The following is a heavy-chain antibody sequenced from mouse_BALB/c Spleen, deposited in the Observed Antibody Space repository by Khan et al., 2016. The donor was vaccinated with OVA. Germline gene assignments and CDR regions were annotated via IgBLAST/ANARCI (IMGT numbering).Heavy chain of an antibody. CDR3: ARSNYYGSGLYAMDY. CDR2: ISPGSGSP. Sequence: DLVKPGASVKLSCKTSGYTFTSYWINWINQRPGQGLEWIGHISPGSGSPYYHKMFTVKSTLTVDTSSTTAYIQLSSLSSEDSAVYVCARSNYYGSGLYAMDYWGQGTSVTVAS. CDR1: GYTFTSYW. J-gene: IGHJ4*01. D-gene: IGHD1-1*01. V-gene: IGHV1S41*01.